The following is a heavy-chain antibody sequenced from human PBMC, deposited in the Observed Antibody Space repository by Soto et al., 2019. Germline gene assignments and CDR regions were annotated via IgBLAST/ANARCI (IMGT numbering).Heavy chain of an antibody. CDR1: GFTFSSYP. V-gene: IGHV3-74*02. D-gene: IGHD2-8*01. Sequence: VQLVESGGGLVKPGGSLRLSCAASGFTFSSYPIHWVRQAPGKGPVWVSRITEDGSGTTYADSVKGRFTVTRDNAKNTMYLQMSGLGAEDTAVYHCVRGTNGWRGMDYWGQGTLVTVSS. CDR2: ITEDGSGT. J-gene: IGHJ4*02. CDR3: VRGTNGWRGMDY.